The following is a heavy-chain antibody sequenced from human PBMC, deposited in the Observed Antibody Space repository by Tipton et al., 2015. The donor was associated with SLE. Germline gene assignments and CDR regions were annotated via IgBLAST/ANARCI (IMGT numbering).Heavy chain of an antibody. CDR1: GYTFTSYG. J-gene: IGHJ3*02. D-gene: IGHD3-22*01. CDR3: ARGVPGDSSDNDAFDI. Sequence: QSGPEVKKPGASVKVSCKASGYTFTSYGISWVRQAPGQGLEWMGWISAYNGNTNYAQKLQGRVTMTRDTSTSTVYMELSSLRSEDTAVYYCARGVPGDSSDNDAFDIWGQGTMVTVSS. CDR2: ISAYNGNT. V-gene: IGHV1-18*01.